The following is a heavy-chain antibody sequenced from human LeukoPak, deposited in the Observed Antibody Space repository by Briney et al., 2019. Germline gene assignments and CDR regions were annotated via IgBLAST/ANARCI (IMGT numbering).Heavy chain of an antibody. CDR2: IYTSGST. D-gene: IGHD6-13*01. CDR3: ARLGLAAAASYYYYYGMDV. J-gene: IGHJ6*02. CDR1: GGPISSYY. Sequence: PSETLSLTCTVSGGPISSYYWSWIRQPAGKGLEWIGRIYTSGSTNYNPSLKSRVTMSVDTSKNQFSLKLSSVTAADTAVYYCARLGLAAAASYYYYYGMDVWGQGTTVTVSS. V-gene: IGHV4-4*07.